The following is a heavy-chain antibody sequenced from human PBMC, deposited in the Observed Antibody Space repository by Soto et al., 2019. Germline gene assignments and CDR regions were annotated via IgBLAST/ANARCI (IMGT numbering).Heavy chain of an antibody. CDR1: GGSFSGYY. J-gene: IGHJ6*03. CDR2: INHSGST. D-gene: IGHD6-19*01. CDR3: ARGLGYSSGWTLTRYYMDV. Sequence: SETLSLTCAVYGGSFSGYYWSWIRQPPGKGLEWIGEINHSGSTNYNPSLKSRVTISVDTSKNQFSLKLSSVTAADTAVYYFARGLGYSSGWTLTRYYMDVWGKGTTVTVSS. V-gene: IGHV4-34*01.